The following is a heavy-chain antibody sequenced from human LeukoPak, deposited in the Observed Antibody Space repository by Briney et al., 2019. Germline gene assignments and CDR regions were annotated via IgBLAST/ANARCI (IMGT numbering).Heavy chain of an antibody. D-gene: IGHD3-22*01. J-gene: IGHJ4*02. V-gene: IGHV1-69*13. CDR3: AMADSSGYYLVIDY. Sequence: ASVQVSCKASGGTFISYAISWVRQAPGQGLEWMGGIIPIFGTANYAQKFQGRVTITADESTSTAYMELSSLRSEDTAVYYCAMADSSGYYLVIDYWGQGTLVTVSS. CDR1: GGTFISYA. CDR2: IIPIFGTA.